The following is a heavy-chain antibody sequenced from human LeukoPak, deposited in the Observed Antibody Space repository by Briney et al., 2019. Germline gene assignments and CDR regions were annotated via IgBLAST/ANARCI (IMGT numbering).Heavy chain of an antibody. J-gene: IGHJ4*02. D-gene: IGHD6-19*01. CDR1: GGSISSYY. Sequence: PSETLSLTCTVSGGSISSYYWSWIRQPPGKGLEWIGYIYYSGSTNYNPSLKSRVTISVDTSKNQFSLKVTSVTAADTAVYYCARDLGMAGIAPVDYWGQGTLVTVSS. CDR3: ARDLGMAGIAPVDY. CDR2: IYYSGST. V-gene: IGHV4-59*12.